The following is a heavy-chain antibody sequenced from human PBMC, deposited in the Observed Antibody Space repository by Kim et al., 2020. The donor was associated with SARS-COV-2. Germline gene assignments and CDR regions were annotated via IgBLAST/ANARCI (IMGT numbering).Heavy chain of an antibody. CDR2: IWYDGSNK. V-gene: IGHV3-33*01. CDR3: ARDWPNYYGSGRMSYYYYGMDV. D-gene: IGHD3-10*01. J-gene: IGHJ6*02. Sequence: GGSLRLSCAASGFTFSSYGMHWVRQAPGKGLEWVAVIWYDGSNKYYADSVKGRFTISRDNSKNTLYLQMNSLRAEDTALYYCARDWPNYYGSGRMSYYYYGMDVWGQGATVSVSS. CDR1: GFTFSSYG.